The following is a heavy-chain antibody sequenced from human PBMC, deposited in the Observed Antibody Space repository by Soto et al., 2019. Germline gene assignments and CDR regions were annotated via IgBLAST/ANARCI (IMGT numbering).Heavy chain of an antibody. D-gene: IGHD2-21*02. J-gene: IGHJ4*02. CDR3: SISLYSGGHYYSYY. Sequence: GGYLRLSCAASGFTFSGHYMDWVRQAPGKGMEWVGRIRHRAYSYSTEYAASVKDRFIISRDDSRNSLYLQMNSLRTEDTAIYFCSISLYSGGHYYSYYRGQGILVTVSS. CDR1: GFTFSGHY. V-gene: IGHV3-72*01. CDR2: IRHRAYSYST.